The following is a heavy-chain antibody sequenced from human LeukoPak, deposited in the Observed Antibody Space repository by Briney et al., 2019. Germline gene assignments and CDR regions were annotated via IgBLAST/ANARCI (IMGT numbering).Heavy chain of an antibody. D-gene: IGHD2-2*01. Sequence: GGTLRLSCAASGFTFNDAWMSWVRQAPGKGLEWVGRIKSKTDGGTTDYASPVKGRFTISRDDSKNTLYLLMNSLKTEDTAVYYCTTDSDTAASLREYYYMDVWGKGTTVTVSS. CDR3: TTDSDTAASLREYYYMDV. J-gene: IGHJ6*03. CDR1: GFTFNDAW. V-gene: IGHV3-15*01. CDR2: IKSKTDGGTT.